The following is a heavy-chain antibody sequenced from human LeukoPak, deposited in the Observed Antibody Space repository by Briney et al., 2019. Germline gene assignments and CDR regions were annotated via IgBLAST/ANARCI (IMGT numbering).Heavy chain of an antibody. CDR3: ARANYCSGSNEYSGLDV. D-gene: IGHD3-10*01. J-gene: IGHJ6*02. V-gene: IGHV3-33*07. Sequence: PGRSLRLSCTSFGHTFRRYGMFWGRQAPGKGLEWVAVIWYDASNKYYVDSVKGRFTISRDNSKNTLYLQMNSLRAEDTAVYYCARANYCSGSNEYSGLDVWGQGTTVTVSS. CDR2: IWYDASNK. CDR1: GHTFRRYG.